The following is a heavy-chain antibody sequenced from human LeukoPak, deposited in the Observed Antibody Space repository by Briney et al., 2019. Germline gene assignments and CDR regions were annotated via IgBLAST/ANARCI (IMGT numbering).Heavy chain of an antibody. V-gene: IGHV3-7*01. Sequence: PGGSLRLSCAASGFTFSSYWMNWARQAPGKGLEWVASINHNGNVNYYVDSVKGRFTISRDNAKNSLYLQMSSLRDEDTAVYYCASTSPYHYDSSGDTYGMDVWGQGTTVTVSS. CDR3: ASTSPYHYDSSGDTYGMDV. D-gene: IGHD3-22*01. CDR2: INHNGNVN. CDR1: GFTFSSYW. J-gene: IGHJ6*02.